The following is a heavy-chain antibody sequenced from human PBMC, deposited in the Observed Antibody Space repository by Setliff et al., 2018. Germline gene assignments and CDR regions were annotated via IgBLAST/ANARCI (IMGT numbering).Heavy chain of an antibody. Sequence: ASVKVSCKASGYTSTSYDINWVRQATGQGLEWMGWMNPNSGNTGYAQKFQGRVTMTRNTSISTAYMELSSLRSEDTAVYYCARRRSSSWYRPYYGMDVWGQGTTVTVSS. D-gene: IGHD6-13*01. CDR1: GYTSTSYD. V-gene: IGHV1-8*02. CDR3: ARRRSSSWYRPYYGMDV. CDR2: MNPNSGNT. J-gene: IGHJ6*02.